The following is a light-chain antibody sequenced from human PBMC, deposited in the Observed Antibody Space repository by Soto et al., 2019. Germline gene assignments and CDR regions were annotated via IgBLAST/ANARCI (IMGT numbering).Light chain of an antibody. CDR3: QQYNIYPLT. V-gene: IGKV1D-16*01. CDR2: AAS. Sequence: DVQMTQSPSSLSASVGDRVTITCRASQDSNSYLSWYQQKPVNAPKSLIYAASSLQTGVPSRFSGSESGTDFPLTISNLQPEDSATYYCQQYNIYPLTFGGGTKVEIK. J-gene: IGKJ4*01. CDR1: QDSNSY.